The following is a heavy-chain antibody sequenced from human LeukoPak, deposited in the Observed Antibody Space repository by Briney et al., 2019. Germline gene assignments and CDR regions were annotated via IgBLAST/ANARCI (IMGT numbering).Heavy chain of an antibody. CDR1: GGTFSIYA. CDR3: ARVGIAAASTYLDY. V-gene: IGHV1-69*13. D-gene: IGHD6-13*01. CDR2: IIPIFGTA. J-gene: IGHJ4*02. Sequence: AASVKVSCKASGGTFSIYAISWVRQAPGQGLEWMGGIIPIFGTANYAQKFQGRVTITADESTSTAYMELSSLRSEDTAVYYCARVGIAAASTYLDYWGQGTLVTVSS.